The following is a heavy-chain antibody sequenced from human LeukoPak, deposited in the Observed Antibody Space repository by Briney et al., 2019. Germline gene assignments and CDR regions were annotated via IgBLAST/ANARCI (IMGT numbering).Heavy chain of an antibody. CDR2: IRYDGSNK. CDR3: AKDQREDYYDSSGFLDY. CDR1: GFTFSSYG. D-gene: IGHD3-22*01. V-gene: IGHV3-30*02. Sequence: GESLKISCAASGFTFSSYGVHWVRQAPGKGLEWVAFIRYDGSNKYYADSVKGRFTISRDNSKNTLYLQMNSLRAEDTAVYYCAKDQREDYYDSSGFLDYWGQGTLVTVSS. J-gene: IGHJ4*02.